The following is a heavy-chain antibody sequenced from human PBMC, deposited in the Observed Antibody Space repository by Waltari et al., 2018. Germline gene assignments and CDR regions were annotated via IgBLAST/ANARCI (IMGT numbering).Heavy chain of an antibody. J-gene: IGHJ4*02. Sequence: QVQMVQSGAEVKKPGASVKVSCKASGYSFTAYYLHWVRQAPGQGLEWMGRNTPTSGATTYAQMLQGRVTMTRDTSISTAYMEVTGLRSDDTAVYYCARVLATVQLGIFAYWGQGTVVTVSS. V-gene: IGHV1-2*06. CDR3: ARVLATVQLGIFAY. D-gene: IGHD7-27*01. CDR1: GYSFTAYY. CDR2: NTPTSGAT.